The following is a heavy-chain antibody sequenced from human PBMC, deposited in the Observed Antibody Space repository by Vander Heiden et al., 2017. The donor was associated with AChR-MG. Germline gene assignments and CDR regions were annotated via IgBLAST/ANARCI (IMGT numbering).Heavy chain of an antibody. J-gene: IGHJ5*02. CDR2: INPSGGST. CDR1: GYTFTSYY. D-gene: IGHD3-3*01. CDR3: ARAGATYDFWSGYYTPTRFDP. Sequence: QVQLVQSGAEVKKPGASVKVSCKASGYTFTSYYMHWVRQAPGQGLEWMGIINPSGGSTSYAQKFQGRVTMTRDTSTSTVYMELSSLRSEDTAVYYCARAGATYDFWSGYYTPTRFDPWGQGTLVTVSS. V-gene: IGHV1-46*03.